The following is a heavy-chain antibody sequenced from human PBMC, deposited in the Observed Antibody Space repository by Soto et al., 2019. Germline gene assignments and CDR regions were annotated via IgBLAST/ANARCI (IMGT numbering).Heavy chain of an antibody. CDR3: ARQRGCSGGSCPPGSNGMDV. D-gene: IGHD2-15*01. V-gene: IGHV5-51*01. CDR2: IYPGDSDT. CDR1: GYSFTSYW. Sequence: GESLKISCKGSGYSFTSYWIGWVRQMPGKGLEWMGIIYPGDSDTRYSPSFQGQVTISADKSISTAYLQWSSLKASDTAMYYCARQRGCSGGSCPPGSNGMDVWGQGTTVTVSS. J-gene: IGHJ6*02.